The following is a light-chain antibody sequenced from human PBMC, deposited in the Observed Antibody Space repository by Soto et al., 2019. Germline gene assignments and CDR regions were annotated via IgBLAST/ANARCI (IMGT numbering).Light chain of an antibody. V-gene: IGKV1-39*01. CDR1: QSISSY. CDR3: QQSYSTPPT. J-gene: IGKJ1*01. CDR2: AAS. Sequence: IQITPSPSSLSSSVGDRYPISCEASQSISSYLKWYQQKPGKAPKLLIYAASSLQSGVPSRFSGSGSGTDFTLTISSLQPEDFATYYCQQSYSTPPTFGQGTKVDIK.